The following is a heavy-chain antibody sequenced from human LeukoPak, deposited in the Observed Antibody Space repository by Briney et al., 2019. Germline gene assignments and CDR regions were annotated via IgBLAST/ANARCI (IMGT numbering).Heavy chain of an antibody. D-gene: IGHD6-19*01. J-gene: IGHJ3*02. V-gene: IGHV4-30-2*01. CDR3: ARGAVRAHHAFDI. CDR1: GGSISSGGYS. Sequence: PSQTLSLTCAVSGGSISSGGYSWSWIRQPPGKGLEWIGYIYHSGSTYYNPSLKCRVTISIDRSKNQFSLKLSSVTAADTAVYYCARGAVRAHHAFDIWGQGTMVTVSS. CDR2: IYHSGST.